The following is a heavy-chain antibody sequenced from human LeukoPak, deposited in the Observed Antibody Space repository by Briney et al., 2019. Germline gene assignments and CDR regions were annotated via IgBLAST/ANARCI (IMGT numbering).Heavy chain of an antibody. J-gene: IGHJ5*02. CDR3: ARGKVGATNWFDP. CDR1: GGSISSGGYY. CDR2: IYYSGST. V-gene: IGHV4-31*03. D-gene: IGHD1-26*01. Sequence: SETLSLTCTVSGGSISSGGYYWSWIRQHPGKGLEWIGYIYYSGSTYYSPSLKSRVTISVDTSKNQFSLKLSSVTAADTAVYYCARGKVGATNWFDPWGQGTLVTVSS.